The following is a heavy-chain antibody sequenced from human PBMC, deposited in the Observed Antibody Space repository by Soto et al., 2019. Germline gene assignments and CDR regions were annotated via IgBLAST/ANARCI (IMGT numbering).Heavy chain of an antibody. J-gene: IGHJ6*02. CDR2: ISWDGGST. CDR1: GFTFDDYT. V-gene: IGHV3-43*01. CDR3: AKGDRNYYYYGMDV. Sequence: EVQLVESGGVVVQPGGSLRLSCAASGFTFDDYTMHWVRQAPGKGLEWVSLISWDGGSTYYADSVKGRFTISRDNSKNSLYLQVNSLRTEDTALYYCAKGDRNYYYYGMDVWGQGTTVTVSS.